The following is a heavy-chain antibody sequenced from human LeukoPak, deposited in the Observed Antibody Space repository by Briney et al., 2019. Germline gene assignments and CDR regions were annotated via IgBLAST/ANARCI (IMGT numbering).Heavy chain of an antibody. D-gene: IGHD2-15*01. J-gene: IGHJ4*02. Sequence: SETLSLTRTVSGGSINSNNYYWGWIRQPPGKGLEWIGNIYYSGTTYYNSSLKSRVTITVDTSKNQFSLKLSSVTAADTAVYFCARRDIVVVVAFDYWGQGTLVTVSS. CDR2: IYYSGTT. CDR3: ARRDIVVVVAFDY. CDR1: GGSINSNNYY. V-gene: IGHV4-39*01.